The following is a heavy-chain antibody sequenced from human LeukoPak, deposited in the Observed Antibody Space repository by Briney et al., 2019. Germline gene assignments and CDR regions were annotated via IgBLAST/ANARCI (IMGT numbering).Heavy chain of an antibody. J-gene: IGHJ5*02. CDR2: IYYSGST. CDR3: ARSITIFGVTMFDP. CDR1: GGSISSYY. V-gene: IGHV4-59*01. Sequence: SETLSLTCTVSGGSISSYYWSWIRQPPGKGLEWIGYIYYSGSTNYNPSLKSRVTISVDTSKNQFSLKLGSVTAADTAVYYCARSITIFGVTMFDPWGQGTLVTVSS. D-gene: IGHD3-3*01.